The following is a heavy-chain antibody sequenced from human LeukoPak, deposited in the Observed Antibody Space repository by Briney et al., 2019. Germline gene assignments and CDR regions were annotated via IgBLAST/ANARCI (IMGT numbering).Heavy chain of an antibody. Sequence: GGSLRLSFAASGFTFRNYAMTWVRQAPGKGLEWVSVVTGNGDTTYYADSLKGRFTISRDNSRNTLYLQMNSLRAEDTAVYHCARNAADCTTSACYDSWGQGTLVTVSS. D-gene: IGHD2-8*01. CDR3: ARNAADCTTSACYDS. V-gene: IGHV3-23*01. J-gene: IGHJ4*02. CDR2: VTGNGDTT. CDR1: GFTFRNYA.